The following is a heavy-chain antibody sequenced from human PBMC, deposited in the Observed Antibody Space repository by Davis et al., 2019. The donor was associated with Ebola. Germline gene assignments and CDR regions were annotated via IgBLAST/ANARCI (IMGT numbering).Heavy chain of an antibody. CDR3: AIANRGPVADTGDY. J-gene: IGHJ4*02. D-gene: IGHD6-19*01. Sequence: PGGSLRLSCAASGFTFSSYGMHWVRQAPGKGLEWVAFIRYDGSNKYYADSVKGRFTISRDNSKKTLYLQMNSLRAEDTAVYYCAIANRGPVADTGDYWGQGTLVTVSS. CDR1: GFTFSSYG. V-gene: IGHV3-30*02. CDR2: IRYDGSNK.